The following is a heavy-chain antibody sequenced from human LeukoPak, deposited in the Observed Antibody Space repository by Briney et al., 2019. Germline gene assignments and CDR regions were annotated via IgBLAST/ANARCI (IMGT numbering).Heavy chain of an antibody. D-gene: IGHD3-10*01. J-gene: IGHJ3*02. CDR2: IYYSGGT. Sequence: SETLSLTCTVSGGSISSGGYYWSWIRQHPGKGLEWIGYIYYSGGTYYNPSLKSRVTISVDTSKNQFSLKLSSVTAADTAVYYCARAHLRGAFDIWGQGTMVTVSS. V-gene: IGHV4-31*03. CDR1: GGSISSGGYY. CDR3: ARAHLRGAFDI.